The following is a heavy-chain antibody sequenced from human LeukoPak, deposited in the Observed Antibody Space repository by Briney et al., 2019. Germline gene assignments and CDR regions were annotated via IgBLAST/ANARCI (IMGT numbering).Heavy chain of an antibody. CDR3: AKGGPYLKYYYYGMDV. J-gene: IGHJ6*02. D-gene: IGHD2-21*01. CDR1: GLTFNSYG. CDR2: ISYDGSNK. V-gene: IGHV3-30*18. Sequence: GSSLINFWAGRGLTFNSYGMHGVRQAPGKRLEWVAVISYDGSNKYYADSVKGRFTISRDNSKNALYLQMNSLRAEDTAVYYCAKGGPYLKYYYYGMDVWGQGTTVTVSS.